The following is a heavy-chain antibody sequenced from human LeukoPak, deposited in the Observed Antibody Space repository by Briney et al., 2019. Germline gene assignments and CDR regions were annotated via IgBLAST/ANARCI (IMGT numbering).Heavy chain of an antibody. V-gene: IGHV1-2*06. CDR1: GYTFTGYY. D-gene: IGHD4-17*01. CDR3: ARGQPYGDYNYFDP. J-gene: IGHJ5*02. Sequence: EASVKVSCKASGYTFTGYYMHWVRQAPGQGLEWMGRINPSTGGTNSAQKFQGRVTMTRDTSISTAYMELSRLTSDDTAIYYCARGQPYGDYNYFDPWGQGTLVTVSS. CDR2: INPSTGGT.